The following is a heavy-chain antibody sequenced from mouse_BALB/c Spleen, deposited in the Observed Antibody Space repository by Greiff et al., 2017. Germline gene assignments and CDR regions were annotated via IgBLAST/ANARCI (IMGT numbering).Heavy chain of an antibody. V-gene: IGHV2-9*02. CDR2: IWAGGST. CDR3: ARAGTFDY. J-gene: IGHJ2*01. CDR1: GFSLTSYG. Sequence: QVQLVESGPGLVAPSQSLSITCTVSGFSLTSYGVHWVRQTPGKGLEWLGVIWAGGSTTYNSTLMSSLSISKDNSKSQVYLKMISLQTDDTAMYYCARAGTFDYWGQGTTLTVSS. D-gene: IGHD4-1*01.